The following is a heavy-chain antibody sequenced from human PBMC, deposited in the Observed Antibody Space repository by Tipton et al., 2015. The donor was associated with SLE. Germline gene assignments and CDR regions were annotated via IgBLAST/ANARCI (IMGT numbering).Heavy chain of an antibody. Sequence: TLSLTCAVYGASFRTYYWSWLRQCPGKGLEWIGHMFHSGSTNYNPSLASRVTISIDKSKNQLSLTLNSVTTADTAMYYCARGTPFMEWERNWFDPWGQGTLVTVSS. J-gene: IGHJ5*01. CDR1: GASFRTYY. V-gene: IGHV4-59*01. D-gene: IGHD3-3*01. CDR3: ARGTPFMEWERNWFDP. CDR2: MFHSGST.